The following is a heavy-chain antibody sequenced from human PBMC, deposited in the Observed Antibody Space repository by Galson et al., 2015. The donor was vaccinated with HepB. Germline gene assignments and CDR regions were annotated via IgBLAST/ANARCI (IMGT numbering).Heavy chain of an antibody. CDR3: ARDGKRYYDFWSGYSNWFDP. Sequence: SLRLSCAASGFTFSSYAMHWVRQAPGKGLEWMADISYDGSNKYYADSVEGRFTVSRDNSKNTLYLQMNSLRAEDTAVYYCARDGKRYYDFWSGYSNWFDPWGQGTLVTVAS. V-gene: IGHV3-30-3*01. CDR1: GFTFSSYA. J-gene: IGHJ5*02. CDR2: ISYDGSNK. D-gene: IGHD3-3*01.